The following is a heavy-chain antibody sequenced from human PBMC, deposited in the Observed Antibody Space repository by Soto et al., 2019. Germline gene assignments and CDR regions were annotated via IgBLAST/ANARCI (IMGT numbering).Heavy chain of an antibody. D-gene: IGHD5-12*01. CDR3: AHTPGGWLQLGFDY. Sequence: QVQLVQSGAEVKKPGSSVKVSCKASGGTFSSYTISWVRQAPGQGLEWMGRIIPILGIANYAQKFQGRVTITADKSTSTAYMELSSLRSEDTAVYYCAHTPGGWLQLGFDYWGQGTLVTVSS. CDR1: GGTFSSYT. V-gene: IGHV1-69*02. CDR2: IIPILGIA. J-gene: IGHJ4*02.